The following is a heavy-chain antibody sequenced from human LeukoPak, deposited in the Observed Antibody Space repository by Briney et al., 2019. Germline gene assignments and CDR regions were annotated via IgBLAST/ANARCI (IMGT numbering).Heavy chain of an antibody. CDR2: IYYSGST. V-gene: IGHV4-39*07. J-gene: IGHJ5*02. CDR1: GGSISSSSYY. CDR3: AAVLLWFGELRNEGGWFDP. Sequence: SETLSLTCTVSGGSISSSSYYWGWIRQPPGKGPEWIGSIYYSGSTNYNPSLKSRVTISVDTSKNQFSLKLSSVTAADTAVYYCAAVLLWFGELRNEGGWFDPWGQGTLVTVSS. D-gene: IGHD3-10*01.